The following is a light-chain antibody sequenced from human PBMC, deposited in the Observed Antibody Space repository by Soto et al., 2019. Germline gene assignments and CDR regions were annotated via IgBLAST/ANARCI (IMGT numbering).Light chain of an antibody. J-gene: IGLJ2*01. Sequence: QSALTQPASVSGSPGQSITISCTGTSSDVGDYNYVSWYQQHPGKAPKLMIYDVTNRPSGVSNRFSGSKSGNTASLTISGLQAEDEANYYCSSYTITNTREDVVFGGGTKVTVL. V-gene: IGLV2-14*03. CDR2: DVT. CDR3: SSYTITNTREDVV. CDR1: SSDVGDYNY.